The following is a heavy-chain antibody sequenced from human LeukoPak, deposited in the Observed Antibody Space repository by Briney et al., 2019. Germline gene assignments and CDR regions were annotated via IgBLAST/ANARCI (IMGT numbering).Heavy chain of an antibody. D-gene: IGHD3-22*01. V-gene: IGHV3-23*01. CDR3: AKDHYYDSGGSGIY. CDR2: ISGSGGST. J-gene: IGHJ4*02. CDR1: GFTFSSYA. Sequence: GGSLRLSCAASGFTFSSYAMSWVRQAPGKGLEWVSAISGSGGSTYYADSVKGRFTISRDNSKNTLYLQMNSLRAEDTAVYYCAKDHYYDSGGSGIYWGQGTLVTVSS.